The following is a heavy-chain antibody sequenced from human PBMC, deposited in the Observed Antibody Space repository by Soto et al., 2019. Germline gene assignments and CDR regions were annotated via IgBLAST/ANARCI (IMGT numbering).Heavy chain of an antibody. CDR2: INPESGGT. J-gene: IGHJ4*02. CDR3: ARQAGDFSAWSDFDL. Sequence: QVQLVQSGAEVKQPGASVKISCEASGYSFINYDMNWVRQAPGQGFEWMGWINPESGGTNYAQKVQGKVSLTSDKSISTSYMELSSLMSEDTAVYYCARQAGDFSAWSDFDLWGQGT. V-gene: IGHV1-2*02. CDR1: GYSFINYD. D-gene: IGHD6-19*01.